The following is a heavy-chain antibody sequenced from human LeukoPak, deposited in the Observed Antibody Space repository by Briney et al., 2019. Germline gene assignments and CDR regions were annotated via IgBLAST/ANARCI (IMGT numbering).Heavy chain of an antibody. V-gene: IGHV3-30*18. CDR3: AKRTPGWIVGATPQGFLSLDY. D-gene: IGHD1-26*01. J-gene: IGHJ4*02. Sequence: PGGSLRLSCAASGFTFSSYGMHWVRQAPGKGLEWVAVISYDGSNKYYADSVKGRFTISRDNSKNTLYLQMNSLRAEDTAVYYCAKRTPGWIVGATPQGFLSLDYWGQGTLVTVSS. CDR2: ISYDGSNK. CDR1: GFTFSSYG.